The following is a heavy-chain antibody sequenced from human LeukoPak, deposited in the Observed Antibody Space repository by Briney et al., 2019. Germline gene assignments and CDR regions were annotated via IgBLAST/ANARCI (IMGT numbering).Heavy chain of an antibody. Sequence: PGRSLRLSCAASGFTFTHYGMHWVRQAPGKGLEWVAAIWYDGAQKYYADSVKGRFTISRDNTKNTLYLQMNSLRVEDTAVYYCARDPSLRVTLDYWGQGTLVTVSS. D-gene: IGHD4-11*01. V-gene: IGHV3-33*01. CDR2: IWYDGAQK. J-gene: IGHJ4*02. CDR1: GFTFTHYG. CDR3: ARDPSLRVTLDY.